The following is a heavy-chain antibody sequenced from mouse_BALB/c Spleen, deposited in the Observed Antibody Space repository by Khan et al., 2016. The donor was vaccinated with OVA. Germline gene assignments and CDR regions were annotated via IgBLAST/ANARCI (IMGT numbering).Heavy chain of an antibody. V-gene: IGHV14-1*02. CDR2: IDPENGNT. Sequence: VQLQQSGAELVRPGALVKLSCKASGFNLKDYYMHWVKQRPEQGLEWIGWIDPENGNTIYDPKFQDKASMTADTSSNTAYLQLSSLTSEDTAVYYCARRDDEAMVYWGQGTSVTVSS. CDR3: ARRDDEAMVY. D-gene: IGHD3-3*01. CDR1: GFNLKDYY. J-gene: IGHJ4*01.